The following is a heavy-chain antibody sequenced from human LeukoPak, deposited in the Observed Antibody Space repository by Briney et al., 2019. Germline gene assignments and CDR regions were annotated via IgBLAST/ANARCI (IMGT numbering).Heavy chain of an antibody. V-gene: IGHV4-59*01. D-gene: IGHD1-1*01. CDR3: AREGRIRNDRGYFDY. CDR1: DGSINTYY. CDR2: IYYSENT. J-gene: IGHJ4*02. Sequence: SETLSLTCTVSDGSINTYYWTWLRQPPGKGLEWIGYIYYSENTNYNPSLESRVTISVDTSKNQFSLKLSSVTAADTAVYYCAREGRIRNDRGYFDYWGQGTLVTVSS.